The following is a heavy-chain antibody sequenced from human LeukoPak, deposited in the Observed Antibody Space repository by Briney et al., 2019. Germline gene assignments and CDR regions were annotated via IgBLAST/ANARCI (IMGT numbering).Heavy chain of an antibody. CDR3: ARVAYDSSGYCLGY. CDR1: GFTFDDYG. CDR2: INWNGGST. J-gene: IGHJ4*02. Sequence: RPGGSLRLSCAASGFTFDDYGMSWVRQAPGKGLEWVSGINWNGGSTGYADSVKGRFTISRDNAKNSLYLQMNSLRAEDTALYHCARVAYDSSGYCLGYWGQGTLVTVSS. V-gene: IGHV3-20*01. D-gene: IGHD3-22*01.